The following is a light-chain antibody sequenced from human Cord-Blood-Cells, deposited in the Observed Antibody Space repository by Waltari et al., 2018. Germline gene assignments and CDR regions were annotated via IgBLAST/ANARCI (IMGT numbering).Light chain of an antibody. Sequence: DIQMTQSPSSLSASVGDRVTITCQASQDISNYLNWYQQKTGKAPKLLIYDASNLETGVPSRFSGSGSGTDFTFTISSLQPEDIATYYCQQYDNLSLTFGGGTKVEIK. CDR2: DAS. J-gene: IGKJ4*01. V-gene: IGKV1-33*01. CDR1: QDISNY. CDR3: QQYDNLSLT.